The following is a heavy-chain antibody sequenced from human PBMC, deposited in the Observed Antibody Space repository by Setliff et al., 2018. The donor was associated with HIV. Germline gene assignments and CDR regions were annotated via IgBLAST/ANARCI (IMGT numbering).Heavy chain of an antibody. CDR2: ISGYNGNT. J-gene: IGHJ5*02. V-gene: IGHV1-18*01. D-gene: IGHD2-2*01. CDR3: ARGSYYCSPTTCFHNYFDP. Sequence: ASVKVSCKASGYTFTDYYIHWVRQAPGQGLEWVGWISGYNGNTNYAQKFQGRVTMTTDTSTSTAYMELRSLRSDDTAVYYCARGSYYCSPTTCFHNYFDPWGLGTLVTVSS. CDR1: GYTFTDYY.